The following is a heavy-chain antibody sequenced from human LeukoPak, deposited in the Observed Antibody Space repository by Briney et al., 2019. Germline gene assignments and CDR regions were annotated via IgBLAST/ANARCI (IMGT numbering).Heavy chain of an antibody. J-gene: IGHJ4*02. Sequence: SETLSLTCTVSGGSISSSSYYWGWIRQPPGKGLEWIGSIYYSGSTYYNPSLKSRVTISVDTSKHQFSLKLSSVTAADTAVYYCARQAGGSYLLPFDYWGQGTLVTVSS. CDR2: IYYSGST. V-gene: IGHV4-39*01. D-gene: IGHD1-26*01. CDR3: ARQAGGSYLLPFDY. CDR1: GGSISSSSYY.